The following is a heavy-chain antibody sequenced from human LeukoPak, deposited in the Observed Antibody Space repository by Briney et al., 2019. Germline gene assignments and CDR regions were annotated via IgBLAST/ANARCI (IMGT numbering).Heavy chain of an antibody. CDR2: ISAFNGNT. D-gene: IGHD2-2*01. J-gene: IGHJ4*02. CDR1: GYTFTSFG. Sequence: GASVKVSCKTSGYTFTSFGISWVRQAPGQGLEWMGWISAFNGNTNYAQKLQGRVTMTTDTSTSTAYMELRSLRSDDTAVYYCARDRPAAANDYWGQGTLVTVSS. V-gene: IGHV1-18*01. CDR3: ARDRPAAANDY.